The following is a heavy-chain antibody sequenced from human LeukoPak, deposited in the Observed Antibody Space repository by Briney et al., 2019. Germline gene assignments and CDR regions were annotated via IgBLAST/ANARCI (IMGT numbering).Heavy chain of an antibody. V-gene: IGHV4-59*01. J-gene: IGHJ4*02. CDR1: GGSISSYY. CDR2: IYYSGST. D-gene: IGHD6-13*01. CDR3: ARVRSPGIAAAGPFDY. Sequence: PSETLSLTCTVSGGSISSYYWSWIRQPPGKGLEWIGYIYYSGSTNYNPSLKSRVTISVDTSKNQSSPKLSSVTAADTAVYYCARVRSPGIAAAGPFDYWGQGTLVTVSS.